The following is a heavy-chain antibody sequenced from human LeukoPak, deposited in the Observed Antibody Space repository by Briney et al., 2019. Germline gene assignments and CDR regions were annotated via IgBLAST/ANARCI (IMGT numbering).Heavy chain of an antibody. CDR1: GFAFSNYA. J-gene: IGHJ4*02. D-gene: IGHD1-1*01. CDR2: ISDSASKT. CDR3: ARDWKCDS. V-gene: IGHV3-23*01. Sequence: GGSLRLSCAASGFAFSNYAMTWVRQAPGKGLEWVAAISDSASKTPYADSVKGRYTISRDNSKNTLFLQMNSLRVEDTAVYSCARDWKCDSWGQGTLVTVSS.